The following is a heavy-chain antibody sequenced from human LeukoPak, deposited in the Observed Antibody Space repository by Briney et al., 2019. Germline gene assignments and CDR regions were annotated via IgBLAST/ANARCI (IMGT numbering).Heavy chain of an antibody. J-gene: IGHJ5*02. CDR1: ACTFTIYA. CDR3: ERNIVVVQAATSPEATWGVNWFAP. D-gene: IGHD2-2*01. Sequence: SSGKLSCKAAACTFTIYAISWVRQAPGQGLEWMGVIIPIGGTGNYSHKFQGRGTITTDESTSTDYMELSSLRYEAKAVHYCERNIVVVQAATSPEATWGVNWFAPWGQGTVVSVSS. V-gene: IGHV1-69*05. CDR2: IIPIGGTG.